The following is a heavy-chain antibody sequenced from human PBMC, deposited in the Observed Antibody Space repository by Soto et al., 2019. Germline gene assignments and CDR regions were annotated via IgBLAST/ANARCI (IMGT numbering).Heavy chain of an antibody. Sequence: GSLRLSCAASGFTCSSYAMSLVRQAPGKGLEWVSVISGSDDSTYYADSVKGRFTISRDNSKNTLYLQMNSLTAEDTAVYYCAKRSSSSTFDYWCQGTLVTVSS. CDR3: AKRSSSSTFDY. V-gene: IGHV3-23*01. CDR2: ISGSDDST. J-gene: IGHJ4*02. CDR1: GFTCSSYA. D-gene: IGHD6-6*01.